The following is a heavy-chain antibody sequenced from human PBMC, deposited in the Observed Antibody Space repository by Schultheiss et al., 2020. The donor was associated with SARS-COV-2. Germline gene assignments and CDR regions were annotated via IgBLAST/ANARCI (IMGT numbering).Heavy chain of an antibody. CDR1: GFTFSSYG. CDR3: ARAVLNYYFDY. D-gene: IGHD6-6*01. Sequence: GGSLRLSCAASGFTFSSYGMHWVRQAPGKGLEWVAVISYDGSNKYYADSVKGRFTISRDNSKNTLYLQMNSLRAEDTAVYYCARAVLNYYFDYWGQGTLVTVSS. J-gene: IGHJ4*02. CDR2: ISYDGSNK. V-gene: IGHV3-30*03.